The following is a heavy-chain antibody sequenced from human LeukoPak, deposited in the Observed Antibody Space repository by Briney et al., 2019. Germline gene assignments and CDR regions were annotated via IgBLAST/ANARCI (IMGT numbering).Heavy chain of an antibody. CDR3: ARESPSYGYFDY. Sequence: SVKVSCKASGGTFSGYAISWVRQAPGQGLEWMEGIIPIFGTANYAQKFQGRVTITADESTSTAYMELSSLRSEDTAVYYCARESPSYGYFDYWGQGTLVTVSS. D-gene: IGHD5-18*01. J-gene: IGHJ4*02. V-gene: IGHV1-69*01. CDR2: IIPIFGTA. CDR1: GGTFSGYA.